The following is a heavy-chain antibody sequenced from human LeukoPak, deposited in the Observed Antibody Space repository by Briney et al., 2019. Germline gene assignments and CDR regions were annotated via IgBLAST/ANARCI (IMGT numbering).Heavy chain of an antibody. CDR2: ISSSSSYI. Sequence: PRGSLRLSCAASGFTFSSYSMNWVRQAPGKGLEWVSSISSSSSYIYYADSVKGRFTISRDNAKNSLYLQMNSLRAEDTAVYYCARAGDSSGYRWGAFDIWGQGTMVTVSS. CDR3: ARAGDSSGYRWGAFDI. J-gene: IGHJ3*02. CDR1: GFTFSSYS. D-gene: IGHD3-22*01. V-gene: IGHV3-21*01.